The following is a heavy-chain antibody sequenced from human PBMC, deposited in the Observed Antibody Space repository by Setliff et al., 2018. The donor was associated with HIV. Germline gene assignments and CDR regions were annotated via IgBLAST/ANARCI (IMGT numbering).Heavy chain of an antibody. J-gene: IGHJ3*02. V-gene: IGHV4-39*01. D-gene: IGHD3-3*01. CDR1: GGSFTSRSYY. CDR2: IFYSGIT. Sequence: SETLSLTCTVSGGSFTSRSYYWGWIRQPPGKGLERIGSIFYSGITYYNPSLKSRVTISVDTSKNQFSLNLTSVTAADTAVYYCARSKTFYDFWGGYYTHGAFKIWGLGTXVTVSS. CDR3: ARSKTFYDFWGGYYTHGAFKI.